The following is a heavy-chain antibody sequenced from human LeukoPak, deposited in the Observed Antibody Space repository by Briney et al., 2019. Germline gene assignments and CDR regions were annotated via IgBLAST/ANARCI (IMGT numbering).Heavy chain of an antibody. CDR1: GYTFTGYY. Sequence: ASVKVSCKASGYTFTGYYMHWVRQAPGQGLEWMGWINPNSGGTNYAQKFQGRVTMTRDTSISTAYMELSSLRSDDTAVYYYARDGYCSSTSCYPNWFDPWGQGTLVTVSS. J-gene: IGHJ5*02. V-gene: IGHV1-2*02. CDR3: ARDGYCSSTSCYPNWFDP. CDR2: INPNSGGT. D-gene: IGHD2-2*03.